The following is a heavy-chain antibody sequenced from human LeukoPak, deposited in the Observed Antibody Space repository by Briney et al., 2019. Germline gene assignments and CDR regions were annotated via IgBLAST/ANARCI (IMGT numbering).Heavy chain of an antibody. V-gene: IGHV4-4*07. Sequence: SETLSLTCTVSGGSISSYYGSWIRQPAGKGLEWIGRIYTSGSTNYNPSLKSRVTMSVDTSKNQFSLKLSSVTAADTAVYYCARARYYYDSSGYRWFDPWGQGTLVTVSS. CDR2: IYTSGST. CDR1: GGSISSYY. D-gene: IGHD3-22*01. CDR3: ARARYYYDSSGYRWFDP. J-gene: IGHJ5*02.